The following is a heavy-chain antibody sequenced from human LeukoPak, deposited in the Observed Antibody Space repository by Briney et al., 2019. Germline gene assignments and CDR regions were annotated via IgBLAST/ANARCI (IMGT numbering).Heavy chain of an antibody. Sequence: GRSLRLSCAASGFTFSSYAMSWVRQAPGKGLEWVSAISGSGGSTYYADSVKGRFTISRDNSKNTLYLQMNSLRAEDTAVYYCAKDKSYYDSSLFDYWGQGTLVTVSS. V-gene: IGHV3-23*01. D-gene: IGHD3-22*01. CDR2: ISGSGGST. J-gene: IGHJ4*02. CDR1: GFTFSSYA. CDR3: AKDKSYYDSSLFDY.